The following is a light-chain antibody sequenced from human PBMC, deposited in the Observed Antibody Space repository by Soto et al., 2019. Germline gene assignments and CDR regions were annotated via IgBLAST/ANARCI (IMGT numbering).Light chain of an antibody. CDR1: QDVSRY. CDR2: DAS. CDR3: QQYNSYSRT. Sequence: ESVVAQSPATLSLSPGERATVPCRASQDVSRYLAWYQQKPGQSPRLLIYDASNRATGVPARFSGSGSGTDFTLTISSLEPDDFATYYCQQYNSYSRTFGQGTKVDIK. J-gene: IGKJ1*01. V-gene: IGKV3-11*01.